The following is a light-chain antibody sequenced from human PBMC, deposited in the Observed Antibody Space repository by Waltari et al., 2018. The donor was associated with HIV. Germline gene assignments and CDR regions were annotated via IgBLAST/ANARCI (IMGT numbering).Light chain of an antibody. Sequence: QSALTQPASVSGSPGQSITISCTGTSSDVGGYNYVSWYQQHPVKAPKLMIYEVSNRPSGVSNRISGSKSGNTASLTISGLQAEDEADYYCSSYRFSSTPLYVFGTGTKVTVL. CDR2: EVS. J-gene: IGLJ1*01. CDR1: SSDVGGYNY. V-gene: IGLV2-14*01. CDR3: SSYRFSSTPLYV.